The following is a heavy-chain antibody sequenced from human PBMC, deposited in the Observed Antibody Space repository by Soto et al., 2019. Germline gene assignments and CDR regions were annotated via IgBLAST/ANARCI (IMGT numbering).Heavy chain of an antibody. J-gene: IGHJ4*02. CDR2: IYYSGST. D-gene: IGHD3-10*01. V-gene: IGHV4-39*01. CDR3: ARMWPSYYCDY. Sequence: LSLTCTVSGGSISSSSYYWGWIRQPPGKGLEWIGSIYYSGSTYYNPSLKSRVTISVDTSKNQFSLKLSSVTAADTAVYYCARMWPSYYCDYWGQGTLVTVSS. CDR1: GGSISSSSYY.